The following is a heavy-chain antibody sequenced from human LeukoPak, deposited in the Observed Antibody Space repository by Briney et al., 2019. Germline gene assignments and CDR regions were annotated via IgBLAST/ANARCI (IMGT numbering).Heavy chain of an antibody. CDR2: ISSSSSYI. Sequence: GGSLRLSCAASGFTFTSYSMNWVRQAPGKGLEWVSCISSSSSYIYYADSVKGRFTISRDNAENSLYLQMNSLRAEDPAVYYCARAPYVYSGHHDYWGQGTLVTVSS. D-gene: IGHD3-16*01. CDR3: ARAPYVYSGHHDY. V-gene: IGHV3-21*01. J-gene: IGHJ4*02. CDR1: GFTFTSYS.